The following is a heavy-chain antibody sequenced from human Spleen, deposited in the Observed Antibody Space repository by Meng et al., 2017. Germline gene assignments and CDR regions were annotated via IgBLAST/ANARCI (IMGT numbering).Heavy chain of an antibody. V-gene: IGHV1-18*01. CDR2: ISAYNGNT. CDR3: ARDWDTAMVYDY. J-gene: IGHJ4*02. CDR1: GGTFTRYS. D-gene: IGHD5-18*01. Sequence: QVQLVQCGAGVKEPGSSVKVSCKASGGTFTRYSVSWVRQAPGRGLEWMGWISAYNGNTNYAQKLQGRVTMTTDTSTSTAYMELRSLRSDDTAVYYCARDWDTAMVYDYWGQGTLVTVSS.